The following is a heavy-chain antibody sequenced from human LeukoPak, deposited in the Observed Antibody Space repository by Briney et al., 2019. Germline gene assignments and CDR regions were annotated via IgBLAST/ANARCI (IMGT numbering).Heavy chain of an antibody. CDR1: GFTFDDHG. CDR3: ARLKINHGWKGGMDY. D-gene: IGHD1-1*01. V-gene: IGHV3-20*04. CDR2: INWNGATT. Sequence: PGGSLRLSCAASGFTFDDHGMTWVCQVPGKGLEWVSNINWNGATTNYADSVKGRFTISRDNAKNSLYLQMNSLRAEDTAFYYCARLKINHGWKGGMDYWGQGTLVTVSS. J-gene: IGHJ4*02.